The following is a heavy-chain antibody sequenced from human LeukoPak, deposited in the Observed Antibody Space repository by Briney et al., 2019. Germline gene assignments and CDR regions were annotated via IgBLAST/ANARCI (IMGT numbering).Heavy chain of an antibody. J-gene: IGHJ4*02. D-gene: IGHD2-15*01. CDR3: AKRPSFGAARYPRGSYDH. CDR1: GFTFSSYA. Sequence: GGSLRLSCAASGFTFSSYAVSWVRQAPGKGLEWVSGISGSGDSTYYADSVKGRLTISRDNSKNTVYLQMNSLRGEDTALYYCAKRPSFGAARYPRGSYDHWGQGTMVTVSS. CDR2: ISGSGDST. V-gene: IGHV3-23*01.